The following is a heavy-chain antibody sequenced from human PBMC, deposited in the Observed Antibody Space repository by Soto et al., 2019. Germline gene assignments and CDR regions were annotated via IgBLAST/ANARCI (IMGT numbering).Heavy chain of an antibody. Sequence: PSETLSLTCTVSGGSISSYYWGWIRQPPGKGLEWIGSIFYSGSTYYNPSLKSRVTISVDTSKNQFSLKLSSVTAADTAVYYCARGGGDYDYYYYGMDVWGQGTTVTVSS. J-gene: IGHJ6*02. CDR3: ARGGGDYDYYYYGMDV. CDR1: GGSISSYY. V-gene: IGHV4-39*07. D-gene: IGHD4-17*01. CDR2: IFYSGST.